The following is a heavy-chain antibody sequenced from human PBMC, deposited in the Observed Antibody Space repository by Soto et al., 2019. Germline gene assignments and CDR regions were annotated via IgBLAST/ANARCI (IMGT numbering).Heavy chain of an antibody. V-gene: IGHV4-39*01. D-gene: IGHD2-15*01. CDR2: VYYSGGA. Sequence: QLQLQESSPGLVKPSETLSLTCAVSGVSIHNSHSFWGWIRQSPGKGLEFIGSVYYSGGANYNPSLKSRVTISVDTSKNQFSLRVNSVTAADTAVYYCGRVVEGATRHTDFDSWGQGTLVTVSS. J-gene: IGHJ5*01. CDR3: GRVVEGATRHTDFDS. CDR1: GVSIHNSHSF.